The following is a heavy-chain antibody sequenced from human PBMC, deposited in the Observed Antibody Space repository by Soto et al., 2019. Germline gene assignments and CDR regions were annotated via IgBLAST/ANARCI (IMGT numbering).Heavy chain of an antibody. J-gene: IGHJ4*02. D-gene: IGHD3-10*01. Sequence: SETLSLTCAVSGGSISSGGYSWSWIRQPPGKGLEWIGYIYHSGSTYYNPSLKSRVTISVDTSKNQFSLKLSSVTAADTAVYYCARGRGLLLWFGEFPLGYWGQGTLVTVSS. CDR3: ARGRGLLLWFGEFPLGY. CDR1: GGSISSGGYS. V-gene: IGHV4-30-2*01. CDR2: IYHSGST.